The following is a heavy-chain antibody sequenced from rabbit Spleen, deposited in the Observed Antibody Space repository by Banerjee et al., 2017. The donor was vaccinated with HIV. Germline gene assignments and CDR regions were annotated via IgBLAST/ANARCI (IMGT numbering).Heavy chain of an antibody. J-gene: IGHJ6*01. CDR2: IYPITETT. V-gene: IGHV1S7*01. D-gene: IGHD1-1*01. CDR3: AREDVGGSVSL. CDR1: GFTISNYW. Sequence: QLVESGGRLVQPGGSLTLSCKAYGFTISNYWMNWVRQAPGKGLEWIGIIYPITETTYYANWVNGRFTISSDNARNTVDLQMNSLTAADTATYFCAREDVGGSVSLWGPGTLVTVS.